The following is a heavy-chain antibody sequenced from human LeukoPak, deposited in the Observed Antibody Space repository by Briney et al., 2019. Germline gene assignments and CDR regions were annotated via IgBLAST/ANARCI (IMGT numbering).Heavy chain of an antibody. D-gene: IGHD1-26*01. CDR3: ARAFGGSYPPWDAFDI. CDR2: INPNSGGT. J-gene: IGHJ3*02. Sequence: GSSVKVSCKASGCTFSSYAISWVRQAPGQGLEWMGWINPNSGGTNYAQKFQGRVTMTRDTSISTAYMELSRLRSDDTAVYYCARAFGGSYPPWDAFDIWGQGTMVTVSS. CDR1: GCTFSSYA. V-gene: IGHV1-2*02.